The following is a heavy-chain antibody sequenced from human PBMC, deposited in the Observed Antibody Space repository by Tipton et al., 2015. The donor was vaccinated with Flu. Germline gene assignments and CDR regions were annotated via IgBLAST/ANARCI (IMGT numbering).Heavy chain of an antibody. Sequence: QLVQSGGGLIQPGGSLRLSCAASGFTVSSNYMSWVRQAPGKGLEWVSVIYSGGSTYYADSVKGRFTISRDNSKNTLYLQMNSLRAEDTAVYYCARERGTMIVEGRSDAFDIWGQGTMVTVSS. V-gene: IGHV3-53*01. CDR2: IYSGGST. D-gene: IGHD3-22*01. J-gene: IGHJ3*02. CDR1: GFTVSSNY. CDR3: ARERGTMIVEGRSDAFDI.